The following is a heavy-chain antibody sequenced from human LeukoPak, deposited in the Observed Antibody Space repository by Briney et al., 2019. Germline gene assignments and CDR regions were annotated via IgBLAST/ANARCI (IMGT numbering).Heavy chain of an antibody. D-gene: IGHD3-3*01. CDR1: GYTFTGYY. V-gene: IGHV1-2*02. CDR2: INPNSGGT. J-gene: IGHJ4*02. CDR3: ARGQPITIFGVVISE. Sequence: RASVKVSCKASGYTFTGYYMHWVRQAPGQGLEWMGWINPNSGGTNYAQKFQGRVTMTRDTSISTAYMELSRLRSDDTAVYYCARGQPITIFGVVISEWGQGTLVTVSS.